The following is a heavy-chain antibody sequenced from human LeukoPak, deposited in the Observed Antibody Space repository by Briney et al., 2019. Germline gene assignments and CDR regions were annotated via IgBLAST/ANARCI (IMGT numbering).Heavy chain of an antibody. Sequence: ASVKVSCKASGYTFSGYYIHWVRQAPGQGLEWMGWINPNRGATHFAQNFQGRVTMTRDTSISTAYMELSSLRSDDTAVYYCARGIGAASSGYLVYWGQGTPVTVSS. CDR2: INPNRGAT. D-gene: IGHD3-22*01. J-gene: IGHJ4*02. CDR1: GYTFSGYY. CDR3: ARGIGAASSGYLVY. V-gene: IGHV1-2*02.